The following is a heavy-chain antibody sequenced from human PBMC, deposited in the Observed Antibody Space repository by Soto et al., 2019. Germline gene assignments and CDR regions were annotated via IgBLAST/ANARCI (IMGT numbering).Heavy chain of an antibody. Sequence: QVQLQESGPGLVKPSETLSLTCTVSGGSISSYYWSWIRQPPGKGLEWIGYIYYSGSTNYNPSLKSRVTISVDTSKNQFSLKLSSVTAADTAVYYCARELFGGGVWFDPWGQGTLVTVSS. V-gene: IGHV4-59*01. D-gene: IGHD3-10*01. CDR2: IYYSGST. CDR3: ARELFGGGVWFDP. CDR1: GGSISSYY. J-gene: IGHJ5*02.